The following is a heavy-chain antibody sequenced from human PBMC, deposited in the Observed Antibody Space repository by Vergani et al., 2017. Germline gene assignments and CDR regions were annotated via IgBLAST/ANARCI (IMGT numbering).Heavy chain of an antibody. V-gene: IGHV4-59*01. Sequence: QVQLQESGPGLVKPSETLSLTCTVSGGSISSYYWSWIRQPPGKGLEWIGYIYYSGSTNYNPSLKSRGTISVDTSKNQFSLKLSSVTAADTAVYYCARDLHGMDVWGQGTTVTVSS. CDR3: ARDLHGMDV. J-gene: IGHJ6*02. CDR1: GGSISSYY. CDR2: IYYSGST.